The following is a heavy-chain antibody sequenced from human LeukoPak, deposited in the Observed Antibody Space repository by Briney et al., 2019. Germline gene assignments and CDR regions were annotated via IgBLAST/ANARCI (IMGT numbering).Heavy chain of an antibody. CDR1: GGSISTYY. Sequence: SETLSLTCTVSGGSISTYYWGWIRQPPGKGLEWIGYIYDSGSTNYNPSLKSRVTISEDTSKGQFSLKLRSVTAADTAVYYCARVVGRYCSSTSCYIDYWGQGTLVTVSS. D-gene: IGHD2-2*02. J-gene: IGHJ4*02. CDR3: ARVVGRYCSSTSCYIDY. CDR2: IYDSGST. V-gene: IGHV4-59*01.